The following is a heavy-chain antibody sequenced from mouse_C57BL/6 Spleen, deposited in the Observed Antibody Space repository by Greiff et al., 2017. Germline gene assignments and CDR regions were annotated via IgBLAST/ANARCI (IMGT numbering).Heavy chain of an antibody. V-gene: IGHV7-3*01. J-gene: IGHJ2*01. CDR2: ISNKANGYTT. CDR1: GFTFTAYY. CDR3: ARYYYGSRPYFDY. Sequence: EVKLVESGGGLVQPGGSLSFSCAASGFTFTAYYMSWVRQPPGKALEWLGFISNKANGYTTEYSASVKGQFTISRDNSQSILYLQMNALRAEDSATYYCARYYYGSRPYFDYWGQGTTLTVSS. D-gene: IGHD1-1*01.